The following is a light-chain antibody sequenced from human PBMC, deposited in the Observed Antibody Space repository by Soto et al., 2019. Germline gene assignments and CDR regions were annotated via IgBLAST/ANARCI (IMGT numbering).Light chain of an antibody. CDR1: QTVSSSY. J-gene: IGKJ1*01. CDR2: GAS. Sequence: ETVLTQSPGTLSLSPGERATLSCRASQTVSSSYLAWYQQKPGQAPRLLIYGASSRATGIPDRFSGSGSGNDFTLTISRLEPEEFAVYYCQQYCQQYGSSPPSWTFGKGTRVEIK. CDR3: QQYCQQYGSSPPSWT. V-gene: IGKV3-20*01.